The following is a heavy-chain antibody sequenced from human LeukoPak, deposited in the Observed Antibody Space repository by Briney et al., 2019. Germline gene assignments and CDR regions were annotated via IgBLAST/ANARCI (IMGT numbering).Heavy chain of an antibody. V-gene: IGHV3-11*04. J-gene: IGHJ6*03. CDR2: ISRSGNSI. CDR3: AKVKPGYYYMDV. CDR1: GFIFSDYY. Sequence: GGSLRLSCAGSGFIFSDYYMSWIRQAPGKGLEWVSYISRSGNSIYYADSVKGRFTISRDNAKNSLYLQMNSLRAEDTAVYYCAKVKPGYYYMDVWGKGTTVTISS.